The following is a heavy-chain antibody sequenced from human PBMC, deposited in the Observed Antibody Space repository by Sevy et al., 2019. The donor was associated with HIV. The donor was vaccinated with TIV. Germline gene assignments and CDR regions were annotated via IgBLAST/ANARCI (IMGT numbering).Heavy chain of an antibody. Sequence: GGSLRLSCAVSRLTFNNAWMNWVRQAPGTGLQWVGLIKSKIDGETTYYAAPVKGRFTISRDDSKNTLFLQMNSLKIEDTAVYYCATAPGDYDSAPFDYWGPGTLVTVSS. J-gene: IGHJ4*01. CDR3: ATAPGDYDSAPFDY. D-gene: IGHD3-9*01. CDR1: RLTFNNAW. V-gene: IGHV3-15*01. CDR2: IKSKIDGETT.